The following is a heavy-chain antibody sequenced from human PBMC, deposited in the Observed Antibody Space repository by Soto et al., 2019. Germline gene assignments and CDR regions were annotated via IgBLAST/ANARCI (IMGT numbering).Heavy chain of an antibody. CDR2: IRGSGTTT. V-gene: IGHV3-23*01. J-gene: IGHJ4*02. CDR3: AKLASDSGDYGGFDY. Sequence: GGSLRLSCAASGFTFSSHAMSWVRQAPGQGLEWVSSIRGSGTTTYYADSVKGRFTISRDNSNNTLYPQMNSMSAEDTALYFCAKLASDSGDYGGFDYWGQGTLVTVSS. D-gene: IGHD4-17*01. CDR1: GFTFSSHA.